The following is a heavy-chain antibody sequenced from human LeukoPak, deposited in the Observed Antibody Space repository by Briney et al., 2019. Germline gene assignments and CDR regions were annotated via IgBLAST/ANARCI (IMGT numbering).Heavy chain of an antibody. J-gene: IGHJ4*02. CDR1: GFTFSGSA. D-gene: IGHD2-21*02. CDR2: IRSKANSYAT. V-gene: IGHV3-73*01. CDR3: TLILATASDTDY. Sequence: PGGSLRLSCAASGFTFSGSAMHWVRQASGKGLEWVGRIRSKANSYATAYAASVKGRFTISRDDSKNTAYLQMNSLKTEDTAVYCCTLILATASDTDYWGEGTLVTVSS.